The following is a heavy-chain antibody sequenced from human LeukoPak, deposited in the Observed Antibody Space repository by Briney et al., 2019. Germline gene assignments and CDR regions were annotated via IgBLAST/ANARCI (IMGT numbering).Heavy chain of an antibody. CDR3: ARGVPHLLWFGELSYYYYGMDV. CDR1: GGSFSGYY. Sequence: LETLSLTCAVYGGSFSGYYWSWIRQPPGKGLEWIGEINHSGSTNYNPSLKSRVTISVDTSKNQFSLKLSSVTAADTAVYYCARGVPHLLWFGELSYYYYGMDVWGQGTTVTVSS. CDR2: INHSGST. D-gene: IGHD3-10*01. V-gene: IGHV4-34*01. J-gene: IGHJ6*02.